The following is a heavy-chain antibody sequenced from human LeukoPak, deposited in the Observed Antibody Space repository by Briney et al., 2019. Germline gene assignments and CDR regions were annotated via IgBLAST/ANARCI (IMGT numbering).Heavy chain of an antibody. Sequence: PSETLSLTCTVSGDSISSDYWSWIRQPPGKGLEWIGSIYYSGSTYYNPSLKSRVTISVDTSKNQFSLKLSSVTAADTAVYYCAMRGSYYDPFYFDYWGQGTLVTVSS. CDR3: AMRGSYYDPFYFDY. CDR2: IYYSGST. CDR1: GDSISSDY. J-gene: IGHJ4*02. D-gene: IGHD1-26*01. V-gene: IGHV4-59*05.